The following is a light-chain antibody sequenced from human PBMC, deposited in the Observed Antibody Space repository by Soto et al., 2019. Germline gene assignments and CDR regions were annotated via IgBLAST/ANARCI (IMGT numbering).Light chain of an antibody. V-gene: IGLV3-21*02. CDR3: QVWDSSSDHWV. CDR2: YDS. J-gene: IGLJ3*02. Sequence: SYELTQPPSVSVAPGQTARITCGGTNIGSKSVHWYQQKPGQAPVLVVYYDSDRPSGIPERFSGSNSGNTATLTISRVEAGDEADYYCQVWDSSSDHWVFGGGTKLTVL. CDR1: NIGSKS.